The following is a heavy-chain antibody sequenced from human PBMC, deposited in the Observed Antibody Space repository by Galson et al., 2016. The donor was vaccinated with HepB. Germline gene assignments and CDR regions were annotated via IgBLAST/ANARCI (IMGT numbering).Heavy chain of an antibody. CDR2: MNPNSGNT. D-gene: IGHD3-3*01. CDR3: ARTMTVFDSSYHYGMDV. V-gene: IGHV1-8*01. CDR1: GYTLTSHD. J-gene: IGHJ6*02. Sequence: SVKVSCKASGYTLTSHDINWVRQAAGQGLEWMGWMNPNSGNTGHAQKFQGRITMTRDTSTSTAYMELSSLRSEDTAVYYCARTMTVFDSSYHYGMDVWGQGTTVTVSS.